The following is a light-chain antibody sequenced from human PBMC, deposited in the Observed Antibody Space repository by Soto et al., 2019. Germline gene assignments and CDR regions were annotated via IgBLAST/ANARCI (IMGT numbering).Light chain of an antibody. CDR3: QQRSNWPPWT. J-gene: IGKJ1*01. Sequence: EIVLTPSPGTLSLSPGERVTLSCRASRSVSGSYLAWYQQKPGQAPRLLIYDASNRATGIPARFSGSGSGTDFTLTISSLEPEDFAVYYCQQRSNWPPWTFGQGTKVDI. CDR2: DAS. V-gene: IGKV3-11*01. CDR1: RSVSGSY.